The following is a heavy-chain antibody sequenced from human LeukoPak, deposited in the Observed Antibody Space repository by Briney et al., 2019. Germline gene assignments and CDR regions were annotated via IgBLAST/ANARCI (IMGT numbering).Heavy chain of an antibody. CDR2: INSSGST. Sequence: PSETLSLTCAVYGGSFSGYYWSWIRQPPGKGLEWVGEINSSGSTNYNPSLKSRVTISVDTSNNQFSLKLSSVTAADTAVYYCARGLKAMVRGVTGYWGQGTLVTVSS. V-gene: IGHV4-34*01. CDR1: GGSFSGYY. J-gene: IGHJ4*02. CDR3: ARGLKAMVRGVTGY. D-gene: IGHD3-10*01.